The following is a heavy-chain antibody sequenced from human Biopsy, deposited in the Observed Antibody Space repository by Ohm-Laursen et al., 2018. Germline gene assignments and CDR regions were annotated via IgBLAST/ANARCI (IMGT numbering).Heavy chain of an antibody. CDR2: VNPNSGAT. CDR1: GGTFSNYG. D-gene: IGHD3-10*01. CDR3: ARDRMVTIITLVRADTFDI. V-gene: IGHV1-2*02. Sequence: ASVKVSCKASGGTFSNYGVNWVRQAPGQGLEWMGWVNPNSGATNYAQKFQGRVTMTSDTSISTAYIELRRLISDDTAVYFCARDRMVTIITLVRADTFDIWGQGTLVSVSS. J-gene: IGHJ3*02.